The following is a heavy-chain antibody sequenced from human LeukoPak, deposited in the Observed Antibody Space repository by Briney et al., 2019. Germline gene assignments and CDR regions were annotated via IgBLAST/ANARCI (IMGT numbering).Heavy chain of an antibody. CDR1: GYTFTSNY. CDR3: ARDSVSPFCSSTSCYGGYYYYYGMDV. D-gene: IGHD2-2*01. J-gene: IGHJ6*02. V-gene: IGHV1-46*01. Sequence: ASVTVSFKASGYTFTSNYMHWVRQAPGQGLEWMGIINPSGGSTSYAQKFQGRVTMTRDTSTSTVYMELSSLRSEDTAVYYCARDSVSPFCSSTSCYGGYYYYYGMDVWGQGTTVTVSS. CDR2: INPSGGST.